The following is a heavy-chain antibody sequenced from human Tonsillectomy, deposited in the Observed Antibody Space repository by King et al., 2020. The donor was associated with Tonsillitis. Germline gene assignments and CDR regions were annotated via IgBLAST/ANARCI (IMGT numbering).Heavy chain of an antibody. V-gene: IGHV4-34*01. CDR1: GGSFSGYY. J-gene: IGHJ2*01. CDR3: ARVDIVVVPAALSYFDL. D-gene: IGHD2-2*01. CDR2: INHSGST. Sequence: VQLQQWGAGLLKPSETLSLTCAVYGGSFSGYYWSWIRQPPGKGLEWIGEINHSGSTNYNPSLKSRVTISVDTSKKQFSLKLSSVTAADTPVYYCARVDIVVVPAALSYFDLWGRGTLVTVSS.